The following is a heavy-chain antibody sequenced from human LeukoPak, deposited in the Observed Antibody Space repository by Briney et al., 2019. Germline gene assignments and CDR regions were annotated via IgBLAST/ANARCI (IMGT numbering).Heavy chain of an antibody. D-gene: IGHD4-17*01. J-gene: IGHJ4*02. Sequence: PGGSLRLSCAASGFTFSSYGMHWVRQAPGKGLEWVAFIRYDGSNKYYADSVKGRFTISRDNSKNTLYLQMNSLRAEDTAVYYCADLWDVMTTVTNNDYWGQGTLVTVSS. CDR2: IRYDGSNK. CDR3: ADLWDVMTTVTNNDY. V-gene: IGHV3-30*02. CDR1: GFTFSSYG.